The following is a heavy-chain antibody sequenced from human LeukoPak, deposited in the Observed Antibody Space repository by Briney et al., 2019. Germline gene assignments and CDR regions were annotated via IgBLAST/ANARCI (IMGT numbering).Heavy chain of an antibody. V-gene: IGHV4-34*01. Sequence: PSETLSLTCAVYGESFSGYYWSWIRQPPGKGREWIGEINHSGSTNYNPSLKSRVTISVDTPKNQFSLKLSSVTAADTAVYYCAREYYYDSSGYYYGYFDYWGQGTLVTVSS. D-gene: IGHD3-22*01. CDR2: INHSGST. CDR3: AREYYYDSSGYYYGYFDY. CDR1: GESFSGYY. J-gene: IGHJ4*02.